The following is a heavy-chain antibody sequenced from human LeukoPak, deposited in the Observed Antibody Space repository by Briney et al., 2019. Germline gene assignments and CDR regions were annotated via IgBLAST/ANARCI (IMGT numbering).Heavy chain of an antibody. J-gene: IGHJ5*02. V-gene: IGHV4-4*07. D-gene: IGHD3-3*01. CDR3: ASQYYDFWKGSMFDP. CDR2: IYTSGST. CDR1: GGSISSYY. Sequence: PSETLSLTCTVSGGSISSYYWSWIRQPAGKGLEWIGRIYTSGSTNYNPSLKSRVTMSVDTSKNQFSLKLSSVTAADTAVYYCASQYYDFWKGSMFDPWGQGTLVTVSS.